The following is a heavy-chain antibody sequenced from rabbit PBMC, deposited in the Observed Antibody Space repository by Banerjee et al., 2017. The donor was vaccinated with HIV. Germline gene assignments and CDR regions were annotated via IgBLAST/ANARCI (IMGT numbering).Heavy chain of an antibody. CDR1: GFDFSSYA. D-gene: IGHD2-1*01. V-gene: IGHV1S47*01. Sequence: QEQLVESGGGLVQPEGSLTLTCKASGFDFSSYAMCWVRQAPGKGLEWIAYIYPGFGIINYANSVKGRFTISSDNAQNTVFLQMTSLTASDTATYFCARDYGDLSAYYFNLWGQGTLVTVS. J-gene: IGHJ4*01. CDR2: IYPGFGII. CDR3: ARDYGDLSAYYFNL.